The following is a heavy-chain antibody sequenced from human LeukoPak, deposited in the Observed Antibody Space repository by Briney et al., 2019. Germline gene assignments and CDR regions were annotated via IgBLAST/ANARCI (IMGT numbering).Heavy chain of an antibody. CDR3: ANPIVAGTGY. J-gene: IGHJ4*02. D-gene: IGHD6-19*01. CDR1: GFTFSSYA. Sequence: GGSLRLSCAASGFTFSSYAMSWVRQAPGKGLEWVSAISGRGGSTYYADSVKGRFTISRDNSKNTLYLQMNSLRAEDTAVYYCANPIVAGTGYWGQGTLVTVSS. V-gene: IGHV3-23*01. CDR2: ISGRGGST.